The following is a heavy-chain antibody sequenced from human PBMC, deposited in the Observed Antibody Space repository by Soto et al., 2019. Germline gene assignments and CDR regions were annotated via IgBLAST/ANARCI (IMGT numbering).Heavy chain of an antibody. CDR1: GGSFRSDAYY. CDR2: VYYSGRT. CDR3: ARDRANSPDYFDY. J-gene: IGHJ4*02. V-gene: IGHV4-30-4*01. Sequence: SETLSLTCTVSGGSFRSDAYYWSWIRQPPGKGLEWIGCVYYSGRTYYNPSLESRITISMDTFKDQFSLKLSSVNAADTAVYYCARDRANSPDYFDYWGQGALVTVPS. D-gene: IGHD1-1*01.